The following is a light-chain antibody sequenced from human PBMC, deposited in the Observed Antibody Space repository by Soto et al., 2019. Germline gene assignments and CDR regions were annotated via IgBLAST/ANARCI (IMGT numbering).Light chain of an antibody. Sequence: DIQMTQSPSSLSASVGDRVTIICQASHDINNYLNWYQQKPGKAPKLLIYDSSNLEIGVPSRFSRIGPRTRFSFTICSLQPEDIATYYSQQFHNLPVTFGQGTRLEIK. J-gene: IGKJ5*01. CDR1: HDINNY. CDR2: DSS. CDR3: QQFHNLPVT. V-gene: IGKV1-33*01.